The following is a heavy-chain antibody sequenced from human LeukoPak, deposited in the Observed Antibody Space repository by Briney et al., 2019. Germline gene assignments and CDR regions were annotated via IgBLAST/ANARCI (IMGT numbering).Heavy chain of an antibody. J-gene: IGHJ4*02. CDR2: IHHSGST. V-gene: IGHV4-38-2*02. CDR3: ARDANWSYGY. D-gene: IGHD1-7*01. Sequence: SETLSLTCTVSGYSISSGYYWGWIRQPPGKGLEWIGTIHHSGSTFYNPSLKSRVTISVDTSKNQFSLKLSSVTAADTAVYYCARDANWSYGYWGQGTLVTVSS. CDR1: GYSISSGYY.